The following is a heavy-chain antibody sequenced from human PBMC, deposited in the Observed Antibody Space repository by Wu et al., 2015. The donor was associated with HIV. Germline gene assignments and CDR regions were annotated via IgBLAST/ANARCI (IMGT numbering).Heavy chain of an antibody. CDR1: GYTFTSYG. J-gene: IGHJ4*02. D-gene: IGHD4-17*01. CDR2: ISAYNGNT. V-gene: IGHV1-18*01. Sequence: QVQLVQSGAEVKKPGASVKVSCKASGYTFTSYGISWVRQAPGQGLEWMGWISAYNGNTNYAQKLQGRVTMTTDTSTSTAYMELRSLRSDDTAVYYCARVASDYGARMSFSLDYWAREPWSPSPQ. CDR3: ARVASDYGARMSFSLDY.